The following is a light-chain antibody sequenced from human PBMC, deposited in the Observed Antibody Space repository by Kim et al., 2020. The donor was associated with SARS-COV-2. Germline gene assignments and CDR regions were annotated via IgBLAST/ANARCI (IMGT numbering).Light chain of an antibody. CDR1: NIGSKS. CDR2: YDS. J-gene: IGLJ2*01. CDR3: QVWDSSSDHRV. V-gene: IGLV3-21*04. Sequence: SYELTQPLSVSVAPGKTARITCGGNNIGSKSVHWYQQKPGQAPVLVIYYDSDRPSGIPERFSGSNSGNTATLTISRVEAGDEADYYCQVWDSSSDHRVFGGGTKLTVL.